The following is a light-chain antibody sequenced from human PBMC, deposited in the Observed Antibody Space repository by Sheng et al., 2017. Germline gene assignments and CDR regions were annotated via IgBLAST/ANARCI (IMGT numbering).Light chain of an antibody. CDR1: QLPKQY. CDR3: QSTDDSDTYV. CDR2: KGS. J-gene: IGLJ1*01. Sequence: SYELTQPPSVSVSPGQTATITCSGDQLPKQYAYWYQQKPGQAPVLLIYKGSERPSEIPERFSGSSSGTTVTLTISGVQAEDEADYYCQSTDDSDTYVFGTGTKVTVL. V-gene: IGLV3-25*03.